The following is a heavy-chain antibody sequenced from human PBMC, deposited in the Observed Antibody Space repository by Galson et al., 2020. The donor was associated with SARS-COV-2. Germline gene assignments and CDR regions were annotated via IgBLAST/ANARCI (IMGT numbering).Heavy chain of an antibody. CDR1: AVSMTSYY. Sequence: ETSETLSLTCSVSAVSMTSYYWSWLRQPPGKGLEWIGYISYSGSTSYNPSLRSRVTILVDLSKNQFSLNLSSVTAADTAVYYCARDPAPLNGDNYYYGMDVWGRGTTVTVSS. CDR3: ARDPAPLNGDNYYYGMDV. J-gene: IGHJ6*02. D-gene: IGHD4-17*01. CDR2: ISYSGST. V-gene: IGHV4-59*01.